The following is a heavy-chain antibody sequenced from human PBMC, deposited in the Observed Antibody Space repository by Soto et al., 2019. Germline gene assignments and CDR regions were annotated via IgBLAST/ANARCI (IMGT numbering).Heavy chain of an antibody. CDR2: TYYRSKWYN. J-gene: IGHJ4*02. V-gene: IGHV6-1*01. CDR1: GDSVSSSSTA. CDR3: TRGTAAAGYNY. D-gene: IGHD6-13*01. Sequence: SQTLSLTCAISGDSVSSSSTAWNLIRQSPSRGLEWLGRTYYRSKWYNDYAVSVKSRITINPDTSKNQFSLQLNAVSPEDTAVYYCTRGTAAAGYNYWGQGTLVTVYS.